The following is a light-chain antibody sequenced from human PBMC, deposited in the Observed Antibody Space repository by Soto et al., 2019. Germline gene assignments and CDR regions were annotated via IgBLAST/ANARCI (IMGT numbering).Light chain of an antibody. CDR2: DAS. CDR3: QQYNSYSLT. J-gene: IGKJ4*01. Sequence: DIQVTQSPSTLSASIGDIVTIACRASHSISSWLAWYQQKPGKAPRLLIYDASSLESGVPSRFSGSGSGTEFTLTISSLQPDDFATYYCQQYNSYSLTFGGGTKVDI. CDR1: HSISSW. V-gene: IGKV1-5*01.